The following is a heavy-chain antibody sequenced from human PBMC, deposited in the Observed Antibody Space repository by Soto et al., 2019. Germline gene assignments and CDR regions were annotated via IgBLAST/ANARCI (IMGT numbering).Heavy chain of an antibody. D-gene: IGHD6-13*01. CDR2: IIPIFGTA. V-gene: IGHV1-69*01. CDR3: AREGGGGLAELLESYNWFDP. J-gene: IGHJ5*02. Sequence: QVQLVQSGAEVKKPGSSVKVSCKASGGTFSSYAISWVRQAPGQGLEWMGGIIPIFGTANYAKKFQGSVTIPADEAVSTAYLEVSSRSSEDKAVYYCAREGGGGLAELLESYNWFDPWGQGTLVIVSS. CDR1: GGTFSSYA.